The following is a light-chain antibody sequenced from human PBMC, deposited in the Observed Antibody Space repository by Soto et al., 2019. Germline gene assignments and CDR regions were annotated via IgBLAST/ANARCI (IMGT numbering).Light chain of an antibody. Sequence: VTALPLASPSSSPREVPTLSFTASQGVGNCLAWYQQKPGQAPKLLIYGASTLATGVPARFSGSGSGTEFTLTISSLQSEDFANYYCQQDNSLPLTFGQGTRVEI. V-gene: IGKV3-15*01. CDR1: QGVGNC. J-gene: IGKJ1*01. CDR2: GAS. CDR3: QQDNSLPLT.